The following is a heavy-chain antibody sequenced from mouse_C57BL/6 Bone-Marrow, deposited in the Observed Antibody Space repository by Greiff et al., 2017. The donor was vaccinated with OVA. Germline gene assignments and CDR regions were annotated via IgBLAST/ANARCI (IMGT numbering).Heavy chain of an antibody. V-gene: IGHV5-16*01. CDR3: ARDFTGAMDY. D-gene: IGHD1-1*01. Sequence: EVHLVESEGGLVQPGSSMKLSCTASGFTFSDYYMAWVRQVPEKGLEWVANINYDGSSTYYLDSLKSRFIISRDTAKNILYLQMSSLKSEDTATYYCARDFTGAMDYWGQGTSVTVSS. J-gene: IGHJ4*01. CDR2: INYDGSST. CDR1: GFTFSDYY.